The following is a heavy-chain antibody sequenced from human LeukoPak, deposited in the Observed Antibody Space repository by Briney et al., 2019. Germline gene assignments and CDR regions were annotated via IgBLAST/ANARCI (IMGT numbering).Heavy chain of an antibody. V-gene: IGHV3-53*01. Sequence: GGSLRLSCAASGFTVSSNYMNWARQAPGKGLEWVSVIYGGGNIYYADSVKGRFTISRDNSKNTLYLQMNSLRAEDTAVYYCARGAGYNYPYYFDYWGQGTLVTVSS. CDR2: IYGGGNI. J-gene: IGHJ4*02. CDR1: GFTVSSNY. D-gene: IGHD5-24*01. CDR3: ARGAGYNYPYYFDY.